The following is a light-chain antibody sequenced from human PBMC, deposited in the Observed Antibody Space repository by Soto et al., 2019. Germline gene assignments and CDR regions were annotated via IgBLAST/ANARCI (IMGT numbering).Light chain of an antibody. CDR1: TGAVTSGHY. CDR2: DSS. Sequence: QAVVTQEPSLTVSPGGTVTLTCGSSTGAVTSGHYPYWFQQKPGQAPRTLIYDSSNKHSWTPARFSGSLLGGKAALTLSGAQPEDEADYYCLLFYGGARGFGGGTKLTVL. CDR3: LLFYGGARG. V-gene: IGLV7-46*01. J-gene: IGLJ3*02.